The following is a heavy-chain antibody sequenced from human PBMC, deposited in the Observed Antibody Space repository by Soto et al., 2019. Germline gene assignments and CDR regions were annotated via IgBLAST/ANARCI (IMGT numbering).Heavy chain of an antibody. D-gene: IGHD6-6*01. V-gene: IGHV3-23*01. Sequence: EVQLSESGGGLVQPGGSLRLSCAASGFTFSTYAMSWVRQAPGKGLEWVSAISGSGDSIYYADSVKGRFTISRDNSKNTLYLQMNSLRAEDTAVYYCAKNWDTTFSSSSHWGQGTLVTVSS. J-gene: IGHJ4*02. CDR2: ISGSGDSI. CDR1: GFTFSTYA. CDR3: AKNWDTTFSSSSH.